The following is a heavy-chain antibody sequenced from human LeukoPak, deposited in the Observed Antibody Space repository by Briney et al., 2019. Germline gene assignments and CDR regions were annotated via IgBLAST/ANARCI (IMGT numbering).Heavy chain of an antibody. V-gene: IGHV3-23*01. Sequence: PGGSLRLSCAASRFTFSSYAMSWVRQAPGKGLEWVSAISGTGGSTYYGDSVKGRLTISRDNSKNTLYLQMNSLRAEDTAVYYCAKDLYDDVHGAFDIWGQGTMVTVSS. J-gene: IGHJ3*02. CDR2: ISGTGGST. CDR3: AKDLYDDVHGAFDI. CDR1: RFTFSSYA. D-gene: IGHD3-3*01.